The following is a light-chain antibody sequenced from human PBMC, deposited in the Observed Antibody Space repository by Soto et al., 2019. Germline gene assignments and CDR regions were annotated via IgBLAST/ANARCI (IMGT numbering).Light chain of an antibody. CDR2: LGS. J-gene: IGKJ4*01. V-gene: IGKV2-28*01. CDR3: MQALQTPLT. CDR1: QSLLHSNGYNY. Sequence: IVMTQSPLSLPVTPGEPASISCRSSQSLLHSNGYNYLDWYLQKPGQSPQLLIYLGSNRASGVPDRFSGSGSGTDFTLKSSRVEAEDLGVYYCMQALQTPLTFGGRTKVEIK.